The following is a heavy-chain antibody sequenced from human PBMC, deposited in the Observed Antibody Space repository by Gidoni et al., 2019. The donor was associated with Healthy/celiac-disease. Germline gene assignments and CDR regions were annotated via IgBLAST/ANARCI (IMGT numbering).Heavy chain of an antibody. CDR1: GYTFTSYG. J-gene: IGHJ5*02. Sequence: AQLVQSVAEVKKPRAPVKVSCKASGYTFTSYGISWGRQAPGQGLEWMGWTSAYNGNTNYAQKLQGRVTMTADTSTSTAYMELRGLRSDDTAVYYWARVPAPLYVARFDPWGQGTLVTVSS. V-gene: IGHV1-18*04. D-gene: IGHD3-16*01. CDR2: TSAYNGNT. CDR3: ARVPAPLYVARFDP.